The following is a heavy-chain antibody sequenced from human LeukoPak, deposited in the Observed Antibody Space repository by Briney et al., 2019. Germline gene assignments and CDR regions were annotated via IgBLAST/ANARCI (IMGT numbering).Heavy chain of an antibody. V-gene: IGHV3-21*06. J-gene: IGHJ6*03. CDR2: ISSTGTYL. Sequence: GGSLRLSCAASGFTFTAYNMNWVRQAPGKGLEWVSSISSTGTYLYYADSVKGRFTISRDKNSLYLRMNSLRAEDTAVYYCAKERYYYYYMDVWGKGTTVTVSS. CDR3: AKERYYYYYMDV. CDR1: GFTFTAYN.